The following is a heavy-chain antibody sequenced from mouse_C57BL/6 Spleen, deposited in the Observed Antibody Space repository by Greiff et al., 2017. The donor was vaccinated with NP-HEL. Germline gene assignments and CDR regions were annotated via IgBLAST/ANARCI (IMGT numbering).Heavy chain of an antibody. D-gene: IGHD1-1*01. Sequence: VKVEESGPELVKPGASVKMSCKASGYAFSSSWMNWVKQRPGQGLEWIGRIDPGDGDTNYNRKFKGKATLTADKSSSPAYMQLSSLTSEDSAVYFCARRTVTAFDYWGQGTTLTVSS. CDR3: ARRTVTAFDY. J-gene: IGHJ2*01. CDR1: GYAFSSSW. CDR2: IDPGDGDT. V-gene: IGHV1-82*01.